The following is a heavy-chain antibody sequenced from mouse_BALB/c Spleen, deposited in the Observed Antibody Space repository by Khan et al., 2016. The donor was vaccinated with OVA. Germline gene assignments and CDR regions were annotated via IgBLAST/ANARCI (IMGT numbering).Heavy chain of an antibody. V-gene: IGHV1-76*01. CDR3: AREESMYDFDY. CDR2: INSGTDNT. CDR1: GYSFTSYW. J-gene: IGHJ2*01. D-gene: IGHD2-3*01. Sequence: VQLQQSGADLVRPGASVSLSCKVSGYSFTSYWSHWVRQRSGQGLEWIARINSGTDNTYYNEELKDMATLTADKSSSTADLQLSRRKAEDSAVYDCAREESMYDFDYWGQGTTLTVSS.